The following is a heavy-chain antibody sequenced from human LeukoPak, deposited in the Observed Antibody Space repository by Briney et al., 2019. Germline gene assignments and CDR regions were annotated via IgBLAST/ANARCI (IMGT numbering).Heavy chain of an antibody. V-gene: IGHV1-18*01. D-gene: IGHD3-22*01. Sequence: GASVKVSCKASGYTFTSYGISWVRQASGQGLEWMGWISAYNGNTNYAQKLQGRVTMTTGTSTSTAYMELRSLRSDDTAVYYCAKSMYYYDSSGPSDYWGQGTLVTVSS. CDR1: GYTFTSYG. CDR2: ISAYNGNT. J-gene: IGHJ4*02. CDR3: AKSMYYYDSSGPSDY.